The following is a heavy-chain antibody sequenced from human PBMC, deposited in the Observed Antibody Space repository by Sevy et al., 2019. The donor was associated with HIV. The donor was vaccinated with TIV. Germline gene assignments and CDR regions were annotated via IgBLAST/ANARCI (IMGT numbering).Heavy chain of an antibody. D-gene: IGHD2-15*01. CDR2: ISGSGGST. CDR3: AKDRSVVVVAAKDY. V-gene: IGHV3-23*01. Sequence: GGSLRLSCAASGFTFSSYAMSWVRQAPGKGLEWVSAISGSGGSTYYAYSVKGRFTISRDNSKNTLYLQMNSLGAEDTAVYYCAKDRSVVVVAAKDYWGQGTLVTVSS. J-gene: IGHJ4*01. CDR1: GFTFSSYA.